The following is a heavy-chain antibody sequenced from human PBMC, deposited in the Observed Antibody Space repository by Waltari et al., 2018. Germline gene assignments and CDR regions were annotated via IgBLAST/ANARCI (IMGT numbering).Heavy chain of an antibody. CDR2: IYYSGST. D-gene: IGHD1-26*01. Sequence: GGSISSSSYYWGWIRQPPGKGLEWIGSIYYSGSTYYNPSLKSRVTISVDTSKNQFSLKLSSVTAADTAVYYCARDEGEGATHYYYYGMDVWGQGTTVTVSS. CDR1: GGSISSSSYY. CDR3: ARDEGEGATHYYYYGMDV. J-gene: IGHJ6*02. V-gene: IGHV4-39*07.